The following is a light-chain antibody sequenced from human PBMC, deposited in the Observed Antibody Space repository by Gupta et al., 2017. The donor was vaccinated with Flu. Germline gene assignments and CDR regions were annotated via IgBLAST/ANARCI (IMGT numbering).Light chain of an antibody. CDR1: NMGSKS. CDR2: DNS. V-gene: IGLV3-21*02. CDR3: HVWQIRSDNLGV. J-gene: IGLJ3*02. Sequence: SYVLTQPPSVSVAPGQTAKITCGGYNMGSKSVHWYQQKPGQAPVLVVYDNSDRPSGITERFSGSNSGYTATLTIYTVAAGEEAEYYCHVWQIRSDNLGVFGGGTKLTVL.